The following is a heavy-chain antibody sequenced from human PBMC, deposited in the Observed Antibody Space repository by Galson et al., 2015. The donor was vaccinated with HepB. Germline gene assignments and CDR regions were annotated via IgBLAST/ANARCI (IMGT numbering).Heavy chain of an antibody. V-gene: IGHV3-33*01. CDR2: VCYDATYK. D-gene: IGHD3-3*02. J-gene: IGHJ4*02. Sequence: SLRLSCAASGFTFSSYNMHWVRQAPRTGLEWVAIVCYDATYKYYADSVKGRFTISRDNSKNTLYLQMNVLRAEETAVYYCVRLILAWGFDTWGRWTLVTVSP. CDR1: GFTFSSYN. CDR3: VRLILAWGFDT.